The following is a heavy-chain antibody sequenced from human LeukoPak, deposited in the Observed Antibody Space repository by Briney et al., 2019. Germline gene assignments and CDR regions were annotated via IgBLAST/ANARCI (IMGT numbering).Heavy chain of an antibody. CDR1: GGSISSYY. V-gene: IGHV3-23*01. CDR3: AKSGYYYGSGSYKDRYYFDY. Sequence: ETLSLTCTVSGGSISSYYWSWIRQPPGKGLEWVSAISGSGGSTYYADSVKGRLTISRDNSKNTLYLQMNSLRAEDTAVYYCAKSGYYYGSGSYKDRYYFDYWGQGTXVTVSS. CDR2: ISGSGGST. D-gene: IGHD3-10*01. J-gene: IGHJ4*02.